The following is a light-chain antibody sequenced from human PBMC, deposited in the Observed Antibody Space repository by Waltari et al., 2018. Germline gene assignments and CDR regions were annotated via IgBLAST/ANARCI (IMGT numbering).Light chain of an antibody. Sequence: DFQLTQSPSSLSASVGDRVTITCRTSQIVRIYLNWYQQKPGKAPNLLIYAASNLQSGVTSRFSGSGSGTDFTLTISSVQPEDCATYYCQQSYSGPPITFGQGTRLDIK. CDR3: QQSYSGPPIT. V-gene: IGKV1-39*01. CDR2: AAS. J-gene: IGKJ5*01. CDR1: QIVRIY.